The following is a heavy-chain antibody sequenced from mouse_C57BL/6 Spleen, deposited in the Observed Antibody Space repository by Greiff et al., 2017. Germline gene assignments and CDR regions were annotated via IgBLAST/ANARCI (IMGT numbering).Heavy chain of an antibody. Sequence: EVKLMESGGGLVKPGGSLKLSCAASGFTFSSYTMSWVRQTPEKRLEWVATISGGGGNTYYPDSVQGRFTISRDNAKNTLYLQMSSLRSEDTALYYCARQDDSYWYFDVWGTGTTVTVSS. CDR2: ISGGGGNT. J-gene: IGHJ1*03. CDR3: ARQDDSYWYFDV. CDR1: GFTFSSYT. D-gene: IGHD2-4*01. V-gene: IGHV5-9*01.